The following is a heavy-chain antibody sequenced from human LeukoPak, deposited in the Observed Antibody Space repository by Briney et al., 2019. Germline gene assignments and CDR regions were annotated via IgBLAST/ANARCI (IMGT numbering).Heavy chain of an antibody. CDR2: IIPILGIA. V-gene: IGHV1-69*04. CDR1: GGTFSSYA. D-gene: IGHD5-12*01. CDR3: ARGRYSGYDSARLLGY. Sequence: SVKVSCKASGGTFSSYAISWVRQAPGQGLEWVGRIIPILGIANYAQKFQGRVTITADKSTSTAYMELSSLRSEDTAVYYCARGRYSGYDSARLLGYWGQGTLVTVSS. J-gene: IGHJ4*02.